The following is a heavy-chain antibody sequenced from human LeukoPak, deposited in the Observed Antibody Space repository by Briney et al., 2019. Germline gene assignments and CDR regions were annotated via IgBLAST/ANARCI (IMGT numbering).Heavy chain of an antibody. Sequence: PGGSLRLSCAASGFTFSNYAIHWVRQGPGKGLEWVAYIAHHGNNKYYADSVKGRFTISRDNSKRTLYLQMNSLRADDTAVYYCAKDGSWSCTDWGQGTLVTDSS. D-gene: IGHD2-8*02. CDR3: AKDGSWSCTD. CDR2: IAHHGNNK. CDR1: GFTFSNYA. V-gene: IGHV3-30*02. J-gene: IGHJ4*02.